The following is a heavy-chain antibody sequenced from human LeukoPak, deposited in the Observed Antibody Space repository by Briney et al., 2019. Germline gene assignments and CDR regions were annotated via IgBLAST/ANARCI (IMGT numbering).Heavy chain of an antibody. CDR3: ARAQGWDRPLDY. J-gene: IGHJ4*02. Sequence: ASVKVSCKASGYTFTGYYMYWVRQAPGQGPEWMGWIIPNSGGTKYAQKFQGRVNMIRDTSISTAYMELSRLTSDDTAVYYCARAQGWDRPLDYWGQGTLVTVSS. CDR2: IIPNSGGT. D-gene: IGHD1-26*01. V-gene: IGHV1-2*02. CDR1: GYTFTGYY.